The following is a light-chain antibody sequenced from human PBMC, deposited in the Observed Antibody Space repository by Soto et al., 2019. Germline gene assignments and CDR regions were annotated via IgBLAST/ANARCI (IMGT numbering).Light chain of an antibody. Sequence: EIVLTQSPATLSVSPGERATLSCRASQSVASNLAWYQQKPGQAPRFLIYGASIRATGISARFSGSGFGTEFTLTISSLQSEDSAIYYCQQYYNWPPLYTFGQGTKVEIK. V-gene: IGKV3D-15*01. J-gene: IGKJ2*01. CDR2: GAS. CDR1: QSVASN. CDR3: QQYYNWPPLYT.